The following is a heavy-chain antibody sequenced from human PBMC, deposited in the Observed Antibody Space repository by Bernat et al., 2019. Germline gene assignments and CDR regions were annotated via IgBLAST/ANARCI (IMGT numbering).Heavy chain of an antibody. CDR1: GFTVSSNY. J-gene: IGHJ4*02. D-gene: IGHD6-13*01. Sequence: EVQLVETGGGLIQPGGSPRLSCAASGFTVSSNYMSWVRQAPGKGLEWVSVIYSGGSTYYADSVEGRFTISRDNSKNTLYLQMNSLRAEDTAVYYCARGGSSSWYIDYWGQGTLVTVSS. CDR3: ARGGSSSWYIDY. V-gene: IGHV3-53*02. CDR2: IYSGGST.